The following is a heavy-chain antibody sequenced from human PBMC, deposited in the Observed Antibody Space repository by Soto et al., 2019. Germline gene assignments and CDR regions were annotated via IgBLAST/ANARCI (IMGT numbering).Heavy chain of an antibody. CDR1: GGTFSSYA. D-gene: IGHD3-3*01. V-gene: IGHV1-69*06. J-gene: IGHJ4*02. CDR3: AIVLRYLEWLLSPFDY. Sequence: SVKVSCKASGGTFSSYAISWVRQAPGQGLEWMGGIIPIFGTANYAQKFQGRVTITADKSTSTAYMELSSLRSEDTAVYYCAIVLRYLEWLLSPFDYWGQGTLVTVSS. CDR2: IIPIFGTA.